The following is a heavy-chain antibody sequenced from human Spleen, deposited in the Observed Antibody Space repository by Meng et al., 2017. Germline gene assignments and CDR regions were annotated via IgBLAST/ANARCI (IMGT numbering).Heavy chain of an antibody. CDR2: INAGNGNT. D-gene: IGHD1-26*01. CDR1: GDILRSYS. V-gene: IGHV1-3*01. CDR3: LRGGGTYEVDY. Sequence: QGQDVRVGGKGKRSGAPVKVSCKASGDILRSYSINWLRQAPGQRPEWMGWINAGNGNTRSSQKFQGRVTITRDTSASIAYMELSSLTSEDTAMYYCLRGGGTYEVDYWGQGTLVTVSS. J-gene: IGHJ4*02.